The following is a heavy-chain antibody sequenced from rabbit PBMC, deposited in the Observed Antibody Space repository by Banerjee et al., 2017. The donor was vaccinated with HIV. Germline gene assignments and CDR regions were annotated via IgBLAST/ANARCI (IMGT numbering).Heavy chain of an antibody. CDR1: GFSFSSGYS. Sequence: QSLEESGGDLVKPGASLTLTCTASGFSFSSGYSMCWVRQAPGKGLEWIACIYAGSSGSTYYASWAKGRFTISKTSSTTVTLQMTSLTAADTATYFCTRRYTIVGDYGGAADLWGQGTLVTV. D-gene: IGHD2-1*01. J-gene: IGHJ4*01. V-gene: IGHV1S40*01. CDR3: TRRYTIVGDYGGAADL. CDR2: IYAGSSGST.